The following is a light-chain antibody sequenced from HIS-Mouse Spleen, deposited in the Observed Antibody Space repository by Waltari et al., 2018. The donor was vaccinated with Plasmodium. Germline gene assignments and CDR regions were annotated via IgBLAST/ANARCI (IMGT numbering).Light chain of an antibody. CDR3: QQYNSYSRT. J-gene: IGKJ1*01. Sequence: DIQITQYPSTLSPSVGDRVTITCRPSQRISSWLAWYQQKPGKAPKLLIYKASSLESGVPSRFSGSGSGTEFTLTISSLQPDDFATYYCQQYNSYSRTFGQGTKVEIK. CDR2: KAS. CDR1: QRISSW. V-gene: IGKV1-5*03.